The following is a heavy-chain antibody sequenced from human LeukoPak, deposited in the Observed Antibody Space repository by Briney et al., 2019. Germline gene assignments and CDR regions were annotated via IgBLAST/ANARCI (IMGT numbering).Heavy chain of an antibody. CDR1: GGSISSSSYY. CDR2: IYYSGST. D-gene: IGHD3-22*01. CDR3: ARCGYYGSDAFDI. J-gene: IGHJ3*02. Sequence: SETLSLTCTVSGGSISSSSYYWGRLRQPPGRGLERIGSIYYSGSTYYNPSIKSRVTISVDTSKNQFSLKLSSVTAADTAVYYCARCGYYGSDAFDIWGQGTMVTVSS. V-gene: IGHV4-39*07.